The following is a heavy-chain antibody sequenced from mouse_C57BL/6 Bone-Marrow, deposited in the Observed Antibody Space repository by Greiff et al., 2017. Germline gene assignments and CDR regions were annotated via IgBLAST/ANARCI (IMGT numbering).Heavy chain of an antibody. J-gene: IGHJ2*01. V-gene: IGHV1-64*01. CDR2: IHPNSGST. CDR1: GYTFTSYW. D-gene: IGHD1-1*01. CDR3: ASLYGSSSSYYFDY. Sequence: QVQLQQPGAELVKPGASVKLSCKASGYTFTSYWMHWVKQRPGQGLEWIGMIHPNSGSTNYNEKFKSKATLTVDKSSSTAYMQLSSLTSEDSAVYYWASLYGSSSSYYFDYWGQGTTLTVSS.